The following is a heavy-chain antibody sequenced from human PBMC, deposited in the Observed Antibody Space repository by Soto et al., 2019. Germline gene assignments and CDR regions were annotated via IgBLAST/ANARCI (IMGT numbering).Heavy chain of an antibody. D-gene: IGHD1-26*01. J-gene: IGHJ4*02. CDR1: GFTFSSYA. Sequence: GGSLRLSCAASGFTFSSYAMYWVRQAPGKGLEYVSAITSNGGSTYYANSVKGRFTISRDNPKNTLYLQMGSLRAEDMAVYFCARVKSGDYYVDYWGQGTLVTVSS. V-gene: IGHV3-64*01. CDR3: ARVKSGDYYVDY. CDR2: ITSNGGST.